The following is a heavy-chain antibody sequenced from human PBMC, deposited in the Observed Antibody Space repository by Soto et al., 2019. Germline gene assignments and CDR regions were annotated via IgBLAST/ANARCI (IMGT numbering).Heavy chain of an antibody. CDR2: ISISSSYI. CDR3: ARETPTPLRFLEWLPQDYGMDV. D-gene: IGHD3-3*01. V-gene: IGHV3-21*01. CDR1: GFTFSSYS. Sequence: GGSLRLSCAASGFTFSSYSIDWVRQAPGKGLEWVSSISISSSYIYYADSVKGRFTISRDNAKNSLYLQMNSLRAEDTAVYYCARETPTPLRFLEWLPQDYGMDVWGQGTTVTVSS. J-gene: IGHJ6*02.